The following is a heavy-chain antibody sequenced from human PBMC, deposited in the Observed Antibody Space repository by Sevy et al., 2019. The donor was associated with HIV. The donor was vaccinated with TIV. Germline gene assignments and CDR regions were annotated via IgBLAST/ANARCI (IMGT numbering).Heavy chain of an antibody. Sequence: GGSLRLSCTASGVTFSDHYMDWVRQAPGNGLEWVGRIRNRANSYSREYAASVKGRFSISRDDSRNLLSLQLNSLKTEDTAIYYCAREFRGLFGFDVLGQGTLVTVSS. CDR1: GVTFSDHY. CDR3: AREFRGLFGFDV. V-gene: IGHV3-72*01. D-gene: IGHD2-21*01. CDR2: IRNRANSYSR. J-gene: IGHJ3*01.